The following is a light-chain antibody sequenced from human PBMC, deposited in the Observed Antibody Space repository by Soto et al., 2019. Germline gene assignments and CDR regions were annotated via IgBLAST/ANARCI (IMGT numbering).Light chain of an antibody. Sequence: EIVLTQSPGPLFLSPGERAPLPRGAIQTIDSYYLAWYQQKPGQAPRLLIYAASRRAAGIPDRFSGSGSGTEFTLTISRLEAEDFAVYYCQQYISSPPWTFGQGTKVDIK. CDR3: QQYISSPPWT. J-gene: IGKJ1*01. CDR1: QTIDSYY. CDR2: AAS. V-gene: IGKV3-20*01.